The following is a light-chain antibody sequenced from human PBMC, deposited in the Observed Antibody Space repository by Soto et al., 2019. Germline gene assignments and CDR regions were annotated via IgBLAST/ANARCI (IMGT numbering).Light chain of an antibody. Sequence: DTVLTQSPGTLSLTSGERATLSCRASQSISGTYLAWYQQKPGQSPRLLIYGASSRAIGIPDRFSGIVSGSDFILTINRMEPEDFAVYYCQQYGSSHTFGQGTRLEIK. J-gene: IGKJ5*01. CDR1: QSISGTY. CDR3: QQYGSSHT. CDR2: GAS. V-gene: IGKV3-20*01.